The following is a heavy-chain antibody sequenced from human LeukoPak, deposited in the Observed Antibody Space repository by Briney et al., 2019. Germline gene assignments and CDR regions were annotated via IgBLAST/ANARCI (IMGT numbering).Heavy chain of an antibody. CDR3: ARDHYDLTSYPNP. Sequence: GGSLRLSCAASGFPFSSYSMNWVRQAPGEGLEWVSYISSSRTTSYADSVKGRFTISRDNAKNSLYLQMNSLRAKDTAVYYCARDHYDLTSYPNPWGQGTLVTVSS. CDR1: GFPFSSYS. CDR2: ISSSRTT. V-gene: IGHV3-48*01. D-gene: IGHD3/OR15-3a*01. J-gene: IGHJ5*02.